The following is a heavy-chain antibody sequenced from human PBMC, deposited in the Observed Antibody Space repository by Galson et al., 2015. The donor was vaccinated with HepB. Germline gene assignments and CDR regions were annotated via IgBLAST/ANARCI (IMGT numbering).Heavy chain of an antibody. D-gene: IGHD6-13*01. V-gene: IGHV3-21*01. CDR2: ISSSSSYI. J-gene: IGHJ4*02. CDR3: ARTDSSSWPHFDY. Sequence: SLRLSCAASGFTFSSYSMNWVRQAPGKGLEWVSSISSSSSYIYYADSVKGRFTISRDNAKNSLYLQMNSLRAEDTAVYYCARTDSSSWPHFDYWSQGTLVTVSS. CDR1: GFTFSSYS.